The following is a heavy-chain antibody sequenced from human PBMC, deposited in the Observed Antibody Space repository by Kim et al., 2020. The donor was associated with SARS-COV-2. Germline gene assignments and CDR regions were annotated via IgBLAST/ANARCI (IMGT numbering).Heavy chain of an antibody. CDR1: GFTFSSYG. D-gene: IGHD3-9*01. CDR2: IWYDGSNK. J-gene: IGHJ4*02. V-gene: IGHV3-33*01. Sequence: GGSLRLSCAASGFTFSSYGMHWVRQAPGKGLEWVAVIWYDGSNKYYADSVKGRFTISRDNSKNTLYLQMNSLRDEDTAVYYCARDLKSTYYDILTGYYIEYYFDYGGQGTLVTVSS. CDR3: ARDLKSTYYDILTGYYIEYYFDY.